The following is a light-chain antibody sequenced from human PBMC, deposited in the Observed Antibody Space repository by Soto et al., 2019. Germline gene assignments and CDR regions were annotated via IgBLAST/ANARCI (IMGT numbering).Light chain of an antibody. CDR2: DVT. V-gene: IGLV2-14*03. CDR3: SSYSSSTTHVV. CDR1: SSDVGDFNY. Sequence: QSVLTQPASVSGSPGRSVTISCTGTSSDVGDFNYVSWYQHLPGRAPKLIIYDVTNRPSGISYRFSASKSGRTASLTISGLQAEDGADYYCSSYSSSTTHVVFGGGTQLNVL. J-gene: IGLJ2*01.